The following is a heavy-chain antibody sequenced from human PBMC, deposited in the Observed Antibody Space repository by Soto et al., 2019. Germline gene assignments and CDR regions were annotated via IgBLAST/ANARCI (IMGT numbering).Heavy chain of an antibody. V-gene: IGHV3-74*01. D-gene: IGHD3-22*01. CDR3: ARVAPYYYDSSGYYYDAYWFDP. CDR1: GFTFSSYW. J-gene: IGHJ5*02. CDR2: INSDGSST. Sequence: EVQLVESGGGLVQPGGSLRLSCAASGFTFSSYWMHWVRQAPGKGLVWVSRINSDGSSTSYADSVKGRFTISRDNAKNTLYLQMNGLRAEDTAVYYCARVAPYYYDSSGYYYDAYWFDPWGQGTLVTVSS.